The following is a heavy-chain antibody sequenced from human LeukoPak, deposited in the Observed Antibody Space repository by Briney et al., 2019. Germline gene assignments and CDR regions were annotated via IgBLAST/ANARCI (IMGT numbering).Heavy chain of an antibody. J-gene: IGHJ5*02. CDR1: VLIHSKL. CDR3: ARDGAAAATGTWA. Sequence: PGGPQSLLCRASVLIHSKLYTLGLPKSPEKAVEGVTLIYGGSSTYYADYVKGRFTISKDNSKNTLYLQMNSLRAEDTAVYYCARDGAAAATGTWAWGQGTLVTVSS. V-gene: IGHV3-53*01. CDR2: IYGGSST. D-gene: IGHD6-13*01.